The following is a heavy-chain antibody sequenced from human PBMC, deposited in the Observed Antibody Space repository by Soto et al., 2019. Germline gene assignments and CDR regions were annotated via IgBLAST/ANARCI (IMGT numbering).Heavy chain of an antibody. Sequence: ASVKVSCKASGGTFSSYAISWVRQAPGQGLEWMGGIIPIFGTANYAQKFQGRVTITADESTSTAYMELSRLRSEDTAVYYCAREYYYDSSGSRVEGGDAFDIWG. V-gene: IGHV1-69*13. CDR2: IIPIFGTA. D-gene: IGHD3-22*01. CDR1: GGTFSSYA. J-gene: IGHJ3*02. CDR3: AREYYYDSSGSRVEGGDAFDI.